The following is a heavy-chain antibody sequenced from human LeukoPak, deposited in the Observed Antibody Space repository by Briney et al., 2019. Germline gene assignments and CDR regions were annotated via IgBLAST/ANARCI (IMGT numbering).Heavy chain of an antibody. CDR3: ARVGSITIFGVVTQYYFDY. CDR2: MNPNSGGT. V-gene: IGHV1-2*02. CDR1: GYTFTSYG. Sequence: ASVKVSCKASGYTFTSYGLSWVRPAPGQGLEWMGWMNPNSGGTNYAQKFQGRVTMTRDTSISTAYIELSRLRSEDTAVYYCARVGSITIFGVVTQYYFDYWGQGTLVTVSS. D-gene: IGHD3-3*01. J-gene: IGHJ4*02.